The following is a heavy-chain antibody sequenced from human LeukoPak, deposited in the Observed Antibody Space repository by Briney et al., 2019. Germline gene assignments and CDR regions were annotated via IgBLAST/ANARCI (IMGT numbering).Heavy chain of an antibody. CDR2: INPNGGDT. CDR1: GYNFPAYF. Sequence: GASVKVSCKAAGYNFPAYFMHWVRQAPGQGLEWMGRINPNGGDTNYAQKFQGRVTMASDTSISTAYMELNSLMSEDTAVYYCVRVGFTTSWSNFDYWGQGTLVTVSS. CDR3: VRVGFTTSWSNFDY. J-gene: IGHJ4*02. D-gene: IGHD2-2*01. V-gene: IGHV1-2*06.